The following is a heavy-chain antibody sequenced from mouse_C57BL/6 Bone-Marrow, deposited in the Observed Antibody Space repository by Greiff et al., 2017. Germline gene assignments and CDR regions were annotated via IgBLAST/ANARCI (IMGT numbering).Heavy chain of an antibody. J-gene: IGHJ1*03. D-gene: IGHD1-1*01. V-gene: IGHV5-9*01. Sequence: EVKLQESGGGLVKPGGSLKLSCAASGFTFSSYTMSWVRQTPEKRLVWVATISGGGGNTYYPDSVKGRFTISRDNAKNTLYLQMSSLRSEDTALYYCANLITTVVEYFDVWGTGTTVTVSS. CDR1: GFTFSSYT. CDR3: ANLITTVVEYFDV. CDR2: ISGGGGNT.